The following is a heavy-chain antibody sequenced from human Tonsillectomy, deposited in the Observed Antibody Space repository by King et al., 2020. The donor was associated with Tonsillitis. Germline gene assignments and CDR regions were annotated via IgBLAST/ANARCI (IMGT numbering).Heavy chain of an antibody. D-gene: IGHD4-17*01. V-gene: IGHV4-39*01. CDR2: FYYTGST. CDR1: GGSISSSSYY. J-gene: IGHJ4*02. Sequence: LQLQESGLGLVKPSETLSLTCTVSGGSISSSSYYWGWIRQPPGKGLEWIGIFYYTGSTYYNPSLKSRVTISVDTSNNQFSLRLSSVTAADTAVYYCARSPVFYGDYHFDYWGQGTLVTVSS. CDR3: ARSPVFYGDYHFDY.